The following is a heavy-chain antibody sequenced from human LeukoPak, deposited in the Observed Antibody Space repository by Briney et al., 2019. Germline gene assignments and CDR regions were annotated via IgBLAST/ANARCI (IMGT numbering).Heavy chain of an antibody. J-gene: IGHJ4*02. CDR1: GFTFSSYA. V-gene: IGHV3-23*01. D-gene: IGHD2-15*01. Sequence: GGSLRLSCAASGFTFSSYAMSWVRQAPGKGLEWVSAISGTGVGTYCADSVKGRFTISRDNSKNTLYLQMNSLRAEDTAVYYCARGECSGGSCLSTFDYWGQGTLVTVSS. CDR3: ARGECSGGSCLSTFDY. CDR2: ISGTGVGT.